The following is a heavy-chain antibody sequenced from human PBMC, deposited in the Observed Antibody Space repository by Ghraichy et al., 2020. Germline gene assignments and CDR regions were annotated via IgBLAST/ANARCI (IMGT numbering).Heavy chain of an antibody. D-gene: IGHD4-23*01. CDR2: INPNSGNT. J-gene: IGHJ1*01. CDR3: ARVGYGYGGNSEYFQH. V-gene: IGHV1-8*01. CDR1: GYTFTSYD. Sequence: ASVKVSCKASGYTFTSYDINWVRQATGQGLEWMGWINPNSGNTGYAQKFQGRVTMTRNTSISTAYMELSSLRSEDTAVYYCARVGYGYGGNSEYFQHWGQGTLVTVSS.